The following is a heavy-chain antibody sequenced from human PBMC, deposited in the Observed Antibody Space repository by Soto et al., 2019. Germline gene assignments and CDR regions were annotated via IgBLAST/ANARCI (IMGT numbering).Heavy chain of an antibody. CDR2: IYHSGTT. J-gene: IGHJ4*02. V-gene: IGHV4-4*02. CDR1: GGSIRSGNW. Sequence: QVQLQESGPGLVEPSGTLSLTCAVSGGSIRSGNWWSWVRQPPGKGLEWIGEIYHSGTTNYNPSIKSRVTISVDKSKNQFSLKLTSVTAADPAVYYCASQRGYYVDYWGQGTLVTVSS. CDR3: ASQRGYYVDY. D-gene: IGHD3-22*01.